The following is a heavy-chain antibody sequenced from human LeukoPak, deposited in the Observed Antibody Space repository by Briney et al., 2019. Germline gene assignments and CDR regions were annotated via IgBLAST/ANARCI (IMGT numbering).Heavy chain of an antibody. CDR1: GYAISSGYF. V-gene: IGHV4-38-2*02. J-gene: IGHJ4*02. CDR2: IYHSGST. CDR3: ARGPASSVFSLHY. Sequence: SETLSLTCSVSGYAISSGYFWGWIRQPPGKGLEWIGTIYHSGSTYYNPSLKSRVTISVDTSKNQFSLKLSSVTAADTAVYYCARGPASSVFSLHYWGQGTLVTVSS. D-gene: IGHD2-15*01.